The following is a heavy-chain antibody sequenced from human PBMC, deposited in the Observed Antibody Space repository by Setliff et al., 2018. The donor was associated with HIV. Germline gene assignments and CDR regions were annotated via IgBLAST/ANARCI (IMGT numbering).Heavy chain of an antibody. Sequence: SVKVSCKASGGTFSSYVISWVRQAPGQGPEWMGGIIPMYGVTNYAQKFQGRVTFTADESTSTAYMELSSLSSEDTAVYYCARDQTGVAAAAFGGGSAWSDEGFDIWGQGTMVTVSS. D-gene: IGHD6-13*01. CDR1: GGTFSSYV. CDR3: ARDQTGVAAAAFGGGSAWSDEGFDI. V-gene: IGHV1-69*13. CDR2: IIPMYGVT. J-gene: IGHJ3*02.